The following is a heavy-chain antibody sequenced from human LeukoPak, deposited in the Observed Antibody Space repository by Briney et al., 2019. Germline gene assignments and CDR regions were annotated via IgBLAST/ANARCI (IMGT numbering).Heavy chain of an antibody. CDR1: GFTFSGYN. V-gene: IGHV3-21*01. Sequence: GGSLRLSCAASGFTFSGYNMNWVCQAPGKGLEWVSSISSSSSYIYYADSVKGRFTISGDNAKNSLYLQMNSLRAEDTAVYYCATYRGRGNYVAFDIWGQGTVVTVSS. CDR2: ISSSSSYI. J-gene: IGHJ3*02. CDR3: ATYRGRGNYVAFDI. D-gene: IGHD1-7*01.